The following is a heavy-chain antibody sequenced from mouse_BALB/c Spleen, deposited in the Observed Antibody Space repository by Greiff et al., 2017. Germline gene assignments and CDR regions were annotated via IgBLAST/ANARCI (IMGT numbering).Heavy chain of an antibody. CDR1: GYTFTSYT. CDR3: ATFTMITTGLAWFAY. Sequence: VQLQQSGAELARPGASVKMSCKASGYTFTSYTMHWVKQRPGQGLEWIGYINPSSGYTNYNQKFKDKATLTADKSSSTAYMQLSSLTSEDSAVYYCATFTMITTGLAWFAYWGQGTLVTVSA. CDR2: INPSSGYT. J-gene: IGHJ3*01. D-gene: IGHD2-4*01. V-gene: IGHV1-4*01.